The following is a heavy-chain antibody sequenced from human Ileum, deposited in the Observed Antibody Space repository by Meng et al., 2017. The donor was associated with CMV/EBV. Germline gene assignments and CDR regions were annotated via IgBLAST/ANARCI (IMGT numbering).Heavy chain of an antibody. CDR3: VKDYAWSIDY. D-gene: IGHD3-3*01. V-gene: IGHV3-74*03. CDR2: ISHDATVK. Sequence: EVQLVESGGGLIQPGGSLRLSCAASGFGFSDNVMHWVRQDPGKGLMWVARISHDATVKMYTESVRGRFTISRDNAKNTLYLQMNSLRAEDTGVYYCVKDYAWSIDYWGQGILVTVSS. CDR1: GFGFSDNV. J-gene: IGHJ4*02.